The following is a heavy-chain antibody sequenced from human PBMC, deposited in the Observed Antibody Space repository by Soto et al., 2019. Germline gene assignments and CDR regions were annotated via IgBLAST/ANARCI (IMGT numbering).Heavy chain of an antibody. V-gene: IGHV1-58*01. J-gene: IGHJ4*02. CDR1: GFTFFTSA. Sequence: GASVKVSCKASGFTFFTSAVQWVRQARGQRLELIGWIVVGSGKTNYAQKFQERVTITRDMSTNTAYMELTSLRSEDTAVYYCAADPYCGGDCYFDNWGQGIMVTVYS. CDR2: IVVGSGKT. CDR3: AADPYCGGDCYFDN. D-gene: IGHD2-21*02.